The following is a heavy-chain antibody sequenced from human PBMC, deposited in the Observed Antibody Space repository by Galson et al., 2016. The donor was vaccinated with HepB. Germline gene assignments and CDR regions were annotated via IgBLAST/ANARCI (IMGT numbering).Heavy chain of an antibody. Sequence: SLRLSCAASAFNIRKNYMSWVRRAPGQGLEWVSTIYSDTSTYYADSVKGRFTIPRDNAKNSLFLQLNSLRAEDTAVYYCARLRFSSSWYKDYWGQGTLVTVSS. CDR1: AFNIRKNY. D-gene: IGHD6-13*01. CDR2: IYSDTST. J-gene: IGHJ4*02. CDR3: ARLRFSSSWYKDY. V-gene: IGHV3-53*01.